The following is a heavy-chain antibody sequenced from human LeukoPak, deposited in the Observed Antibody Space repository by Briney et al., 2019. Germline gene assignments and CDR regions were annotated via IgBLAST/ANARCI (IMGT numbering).Heavy chain of an antibody. CDR2: TYYRSKWYN. CDR3: ARGQNYGSGSYYRKNWFDP. D-gene: IGHD3-10*01. V-gene: IGHV6-1*01. CDR1: GDSVSSNSAA. Sequence: SQTLSLTCAISGDSVSSNSAAWNWISQSPSRGLEWLERTYYRSKWYNDYAVSVKSRITINPDTSKNQFSLQLNSVTPEDTAVYYCARGQNYGSGSYYRKNWFDPWGQGTLVTVSS. J-gene: IGHJ5*02.